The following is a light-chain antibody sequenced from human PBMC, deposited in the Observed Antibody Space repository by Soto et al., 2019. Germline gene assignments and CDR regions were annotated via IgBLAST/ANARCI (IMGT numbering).Light chain of an antibody. V-gene: IGKV3-20*01. CDR1: QSVGTSW. CDR3: QQYASSQLT. CDR2: STS. J-gene: IGKJ1*01. Sequence: EIVLTQSPGTLSLSPGERVTLSCRASQSVGTSWLAWYQQKPGQSPRLLIYSTSSRATGIPDRFSGSGSETDFALTISRLDPEDSAVYYCQQYASSQLTFGQGTKVEIK.